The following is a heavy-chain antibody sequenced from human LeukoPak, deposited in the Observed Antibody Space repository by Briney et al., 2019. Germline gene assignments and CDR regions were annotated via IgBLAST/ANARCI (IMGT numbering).Heavy chain of an antibody. CDR1: GFTFSSYA. CDR2: ISSSGSTI. V-gene: IGHV3-48*04. CDR3: ARVAAAGFDY. J-gene: IGHJ4*02. D-gene: IGHD6-13*01. Sequence: PGGSLRLSCAASGFTFSSYAMSWVRQAPGKGLEWVSYISSSGSTIYYADSVKGRFTISRDNAKNSLYLQMNSLRAEDTAVYYCARVAAAGFDYWGQGTLVTVSS.